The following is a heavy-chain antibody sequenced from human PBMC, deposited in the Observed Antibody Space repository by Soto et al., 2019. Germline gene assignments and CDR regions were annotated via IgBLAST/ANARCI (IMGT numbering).Heavy chain of an antibody. D-gene: IGHD5-18*01. J-gene: IGHJ5*02. V-gene: IGHV4-34*09. CDR3: ARCWFGYSEPNWFVP. CDR1: GGSFSGYT. Sequence: ASETLSVTCAVYGGSFSGYTWIWIRQPPGKGLEWIGDIYYSGSTNHNPSLKSRVTISVDTSKNQFSLKLSSVTAADTAVYYCARCWFGYSEPNWFVPWGQGTLVTVSS. CDR2: IYYSGST.